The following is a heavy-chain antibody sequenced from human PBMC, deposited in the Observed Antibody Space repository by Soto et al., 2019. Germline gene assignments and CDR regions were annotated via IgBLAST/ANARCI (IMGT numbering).Heavy chain of an antibody. V-gene: IGHV3-74*01. CDR2: INSDGTST. J-gene: IGHJ6*03. CDR1: GFIFNNYW. Sequence: GGSLRLSCAASGFIFNNYWMHWVRQAPGEGLVWVSRINSDGTSTSYADSVKGRFTISRDNAKNTLFLQMNSLRAEDTAVYYCARPLLTFNYMDVWGKGTTVTVSS. D-gene: IGHD2-15*01. CDR3: ARPLLTFNYMDV.